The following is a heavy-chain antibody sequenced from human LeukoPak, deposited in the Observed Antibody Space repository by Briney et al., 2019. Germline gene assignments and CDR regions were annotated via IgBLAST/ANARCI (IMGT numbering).Heavy chain of an antibody. V-gene: IGHV4-34*01. CDR1: GGSFSDYY. J-gene: IGHJ6*03. CDR3: ARQTRTPRYYYYYMDV. CDR2: INHSGST. D-gene: IGHD2-15*01. Sequence: PSETLSLTCAVYGGSFSDYYWSWIRQPPGKGLEWIGEINHSGSTNYNPSLKSRVTISVDTSKNQFSLKLSSVTAADTAVYYCARQTRTPRYYYYYMDVWGKGTTVTISS.